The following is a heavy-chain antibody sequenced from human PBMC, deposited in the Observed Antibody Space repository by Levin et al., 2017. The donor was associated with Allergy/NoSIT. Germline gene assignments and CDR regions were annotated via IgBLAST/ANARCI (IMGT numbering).Heavy chain of an antibody. Sequence: GGSLRLSCAASGFTFSSYTMHWVRQAPGKGLEWVAVISYDGSNKYYADSVKGRFTISRDNSKNTLYLQMNSLRAEDTAVYYCARAGCSGGSCYSGGMDVWGQGTTVTVSS. CDR3: ARAGCSGGSCYSGGMDV. CDR1: GFTFSSYT. J-gene: IGHJ6*02. CDR2: ISYDGSNK. D-gene: IGHD2-15*01. V-gene: IGHV3-30*04.